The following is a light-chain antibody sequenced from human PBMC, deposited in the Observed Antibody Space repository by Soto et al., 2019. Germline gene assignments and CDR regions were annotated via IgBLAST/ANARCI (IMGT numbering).Light chain of an antibody. CDR1: QSVSSY. Sequence: EIVLTQSPATLSLSPGERATLSCRASQSVSSYLAWYQQKPGQAPRLLIYDASNRATGIPARFSGSGSGTDFTLTISSLVPEDFAVYYCQQRSNWPWLTFGGGTKVELK. V-gene: IGKV3-11*01. CDR3: QQRSNWPWLT. J-gene: IGKJ4*01. CDR2: DAS.